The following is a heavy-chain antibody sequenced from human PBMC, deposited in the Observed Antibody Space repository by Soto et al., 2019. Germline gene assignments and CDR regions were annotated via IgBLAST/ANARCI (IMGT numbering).Heavy chain of an antibody. D-gene: IGHD2-15*01. Sequence: QVQLQESGPGLVKPSQTLSLTCTVSGGSISSGGYYWSWIRQHPGKGLEWIGYIYYSGSTYYNPSLKSRVTLAVEMSKNQFSLRLSSVTAADTAVYYCAGGIVVVVAANRSFAFDIWGQGTMVTVSS. CDR3: AGGIVVVVAANRSFAFDI. V-gene: IGHV4-31*03. J-gene: IGHJ3*02. CDR2: IYYSGST. CDR1: GGSISSGGYY.